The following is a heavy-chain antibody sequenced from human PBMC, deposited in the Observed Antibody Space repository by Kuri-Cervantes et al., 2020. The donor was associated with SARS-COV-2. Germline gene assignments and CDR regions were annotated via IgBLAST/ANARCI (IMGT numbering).Heavy chain of an antibody. D-gene: IGHD1-14*01. V-gene: IGHV3-30-3*01. J-gene: IGHJ3*02. CDR3: ATKPPGVNDAFDI. CDR1: GFTFSSYA. CDR2: ISYDGSNK. Sequence: GESLKISCAASGFTFSSYAMHWVRQAPGKGLEWVAVISYDGSNKYYADSVKGRSTISRDNSKNTLYLQMNSLRAEDTAVYYCATKPPGVNDAFDIWGQGTMVTVSS.